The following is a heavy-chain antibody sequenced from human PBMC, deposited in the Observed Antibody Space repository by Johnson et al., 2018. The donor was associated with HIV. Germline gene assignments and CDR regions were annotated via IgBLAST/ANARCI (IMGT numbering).Heavy chain of an antibody. CDR1: GFTFSSYA. CDR2: ISYDGSNK. Sequence: QMQLVESGGGVVQPGRSLRLSCAASGFTFSSYAMHWVRQAPGKGLEWVSVISYDGSNKYYADSVKGRFTISRDTSKNTLYLQMNSLSAEDTAVYYCARACRDGYTCDAFDIWGQGTMVTVSS. D-gene: IGHD5-24*01. CDR3: ARACRDGYTCDAFDI. V-gene: IGHV3-30-3*01. J-gene: IGHJ3*02.